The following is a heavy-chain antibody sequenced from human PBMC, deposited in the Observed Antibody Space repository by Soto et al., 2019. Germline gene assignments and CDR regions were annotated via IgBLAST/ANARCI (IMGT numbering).Heavy chain of an antibody. J-gene: IGHJ6*02. D-gene: IGHD6-13*01. V-gene: IGHV3-30-3*01. CDR3: ASGVYYYYYYGMDV. CDR2: ISYDGSNK. Sequence: LRLSCAASGFTFSSYAMRWVRQAPGKGLEWVAVISYDGSNKYYADSVKGRFTISRDNSKNTLYLQMNSLRAEDTAVYYCASGVYYYYYYGMDVWGQGTTVTVSS. CDR1: GFTFSSYA.